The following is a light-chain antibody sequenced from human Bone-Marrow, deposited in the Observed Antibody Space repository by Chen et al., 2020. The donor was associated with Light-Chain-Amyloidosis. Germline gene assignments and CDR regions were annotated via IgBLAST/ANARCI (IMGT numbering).Light chain of an antibody. Sequence: SYVLTQPPSVSVAPGQTAEITCGGDNIGDINVHWYQQRAGQAPVFVVYDDSDRPSGIPERFSGSNSGNPATLTIIRVEAGDEADYYCQVWDSSVDHRVFGGGTKLTVL. CDR3: QVWDSSVDHRV. CDR2: DDS. V-gene: IGLV3-21*02. CDR1: NIGDIN. J-gene: IGLJ3*02.